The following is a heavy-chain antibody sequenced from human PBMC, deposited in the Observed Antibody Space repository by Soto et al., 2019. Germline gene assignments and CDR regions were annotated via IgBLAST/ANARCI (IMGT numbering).Heavy chain of an antibody. CDR1: GYSFTSYW. Sequence: EVQLVQSGAEVKKPGESLKISCKGSGYSFTSYWIGWVRQMPGKGLEWMGIIYPGDSDTRYSPSFQGQVTISADRSIXTAYRQWSSLQASDTAVYYCARHGVGDMLTGQPDYWGQGTLVTVSS. J-gene: IGHJ4*02. D-gene: IGHD3-9*01. V-gene: IGHV5-51*01. CDR2: IYPGDSDT. CDR3: ARHGVGDMLTGQPDY.